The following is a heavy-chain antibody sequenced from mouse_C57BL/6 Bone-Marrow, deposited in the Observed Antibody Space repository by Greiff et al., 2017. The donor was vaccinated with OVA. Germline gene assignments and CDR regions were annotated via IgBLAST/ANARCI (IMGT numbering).Heavy chain of an antibody. J-gene: IGHJ1*03. V-gene: IGHV2-2*01. CDR3: ARNGGTYWYFDV. Sequence: QVQLQQSGPGLVQPSQSLSITCTVSGFSLTSYGVHWVRQSPGKGLEWLGVIWSGGSTDYNAAFISRLSIIKDNSKSQVFFKMNSLQADDTAIYYCARNGGTYWYFDVWGTGTTVTVSS. D-gene: IGHD3-3*01. CDR1: GFSLTSYG. CDR2: IWSGGST.